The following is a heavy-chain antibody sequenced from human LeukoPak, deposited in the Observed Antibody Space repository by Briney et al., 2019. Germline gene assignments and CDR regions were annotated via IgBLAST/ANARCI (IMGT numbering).Heavy chain of an antibody. CDR2: VNPDGSEK. CDR1: GFTFSSDW. CDR3: VWWGGSTS. D-gene: IGHD2-21*01. J-gene: IGHJ4*02. V-gene: IGHV3-7*01. Sequence: PGGSLRLSCTASGFTFSSDWMSWLRQAPGKGLEWAAHVNPDGSEKYYVDSVKGRFSISRDNTKNSLYLQMNSLRVEDTAVYYCVWWGGSTSWGQGTLVIVSS.